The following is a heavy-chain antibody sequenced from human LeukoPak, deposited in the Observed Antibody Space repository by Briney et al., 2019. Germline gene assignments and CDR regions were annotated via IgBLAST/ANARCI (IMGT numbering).Heavy chain of an antibody. J-gene: IGHJ6*02. V-gene: IGHV3-48*03. CDR2: ISSSGSTI. Sequence: GGSLRLSCAASGFTFSRYEMNWVRQAPGKGLEWVSYISSSGSTIYYADSVKGRFTISRENAKNSLYMQMNRQRAEDTAVYYCAREGYYSSGYYSLVGMDVWGQGTTVTVSS. D-gene: IGHD3-22*01. CDR3: AREGYYSSGYYSLVGMDV. CDR1: GFTFSRYE.